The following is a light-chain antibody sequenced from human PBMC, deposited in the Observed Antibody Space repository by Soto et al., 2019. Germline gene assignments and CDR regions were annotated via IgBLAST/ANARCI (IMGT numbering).Light chain of an antibody. CDR3: QHTTDFT. CDR1: SSSKW. Sequence: DIQMTQSPCTLAASVGDRVTMTCRSSSKWLAWYQKKPGKAPKLLIYDVSNLERGVPPRFSGSTSEAESTLTITGLQPDDLGTYYCQHTTDFTFGQGTKVEIK. CDR2: DVS. V-gene: IGKV1-5*01. J-gene: IGKJ2*01.